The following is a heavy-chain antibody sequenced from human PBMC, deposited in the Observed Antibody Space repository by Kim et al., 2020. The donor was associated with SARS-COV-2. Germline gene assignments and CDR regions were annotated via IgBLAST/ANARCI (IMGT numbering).Heavy chain of an antibody. J-gene: IGHJ6*02. Sequence: GGSLRLSCAASGFTFSSYAMSWVRQAPGKGLEWVSAISGSGGSTYYADSVKGRFTISRDNSKNTLYLQMNSLRAEDTAVYYCAKDDIVVVVAATLMDVWGQGTTVTVSS. V-gene: IGHV3-23*01. D-gene: IGHD2-15*01. CDR2: ISGSGGST. CDR3: AKDDIVVVVAATLMDV. CDR1: GFTFSSYA.